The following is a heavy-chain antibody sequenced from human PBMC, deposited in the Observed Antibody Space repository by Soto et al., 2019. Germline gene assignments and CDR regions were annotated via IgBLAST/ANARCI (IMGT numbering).Heavy chain of an antibody. J-gene: IGHJ4*02. D-gene: IGHD3-22*01. Sequence: GGSLRISCAASGFTFSSYAMSWVRQAPGKGLEGVSAISGSGGRTYYADSGKGRFTISRDNSKNTLYLQMNSLRAEDTAVYYCAKEFRYDDRNGLDYWGQGTPVTVSS. CDR3: AKEFRYDDRNGLDY. V-gene: IGHV3-23*01. CDR2: ISGSGGRT. CDR1: GFTFSSYA.